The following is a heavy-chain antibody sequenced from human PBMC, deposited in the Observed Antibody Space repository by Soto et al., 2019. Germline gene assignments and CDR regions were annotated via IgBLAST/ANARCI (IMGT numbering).Heavy chain of an antibody. Sequence: SETLSLTCTVSGGSISSGAYYWSWVRQHPGEALEWIGYIYYSGNTYYNPSLKSRVMISVDTSKNQFSLRLSSVTAADTAVYYCARVGISSSDAFDIWGHGTMVTVSS. CDR2: IYYSGNT. CDR3: ARVGISSSDAFDI. CDR1: GGSISSGAYY. D-gene: IGHD6-6*01. V-gene: IGHV4-31*03. J-gene: IGHJ3*02.